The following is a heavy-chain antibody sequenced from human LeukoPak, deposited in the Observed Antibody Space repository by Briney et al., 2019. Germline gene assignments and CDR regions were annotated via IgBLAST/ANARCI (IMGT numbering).Heavy chain of an antibody. CDR3: AKPDSSGYYFPPDY. J-gene: IGHJ4*02. Sequence: GGSLRLSCAASGFTFSSYAMSWVRQAPGKGLEWVSAISGSGGSTYYADSVKGRFTISRDNSKNTLYLQMNSLRAEGTAVYYCAKPDSSGYYFPPDYWGQGTLVTVSS. CDR2: ISGSGGST. V-gene: IGHV3-23*01. CDR1: GFTFSSYA. D-gene: IGHD3-22*01.